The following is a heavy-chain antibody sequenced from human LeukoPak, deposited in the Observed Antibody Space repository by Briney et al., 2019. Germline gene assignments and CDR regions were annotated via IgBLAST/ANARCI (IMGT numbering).Heavy chain of an antibody. Sequence: ASVKVSCKASGYTFTAYYMHWVRQAPGQGPEWMGWINPNSGGTNTSQKFQDRVTLTRDTSINTAYMELGSLRSDDTAVYYCARAYGSGSSYHPDYWGLGTLVTVSS. J-gene: IGHJ4*02. D-gene: IGHD3-10*01. V-gene: IGHV1-2*02. CDR2: INPNSGGT. CDR3: ARAYGSGSSYHPDY. CDR1: GYTFTAYY.